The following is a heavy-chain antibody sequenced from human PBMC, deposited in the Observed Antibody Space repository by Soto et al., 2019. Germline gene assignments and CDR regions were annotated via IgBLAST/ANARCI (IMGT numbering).Heavy chain of an antibody. CDR1: GYTFTSYA. V-gene: IGHV1-3*01. D-gene: IGHD6-19*01. J-gene: IGHJ4*02. Sequence: ASVKVSFKASGYTFTSYAMHWVRQDPGQRPEWMGWINAGNGNTKYSQKFQDRVTISKDTSANTAYMELSSLRSEDTAVYFCARVRIAVAGFDYSGPGAKVPVSP. CDR2: INAGNGNT. CDR3: ARVRIAVAGFDY.